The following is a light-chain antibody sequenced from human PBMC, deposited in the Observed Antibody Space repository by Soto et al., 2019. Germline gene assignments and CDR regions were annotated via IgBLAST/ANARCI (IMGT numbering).Light chain of an antibody. CDR1: QSSTIY. V-gene: IGKV1-39*01. J-gene: IGKJ1*01. CDR3: QQTYNAPRT. CDR2: GAS. Sequence: IHMTQSLSSLSASFECIVTITCRASQSSTIYLNWYQQQPGKAPRLLIYGASTLQTGVPSRFSGSGSMADFTLTISDLQPEDFATYYCQQTYNAPRTFGQGTKVDIK.